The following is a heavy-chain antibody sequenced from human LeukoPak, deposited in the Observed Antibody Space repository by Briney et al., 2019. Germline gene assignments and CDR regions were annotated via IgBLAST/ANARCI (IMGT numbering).Heavy chain of an antibody. V-gene: IGHV6-1*01. CDR3: ARDHCSGGSCHWRFDY. Sequence: SQTLSLTCAVSGGTICSGSVSWSWIRQSAWRGLEWLGSTYYRCKWYNNYAVSVKGRITINPDTSKNQFSLQLNSVTPEDTAVYYCARDHCSGGSCHWRFDYWGQGTLVTVSS. CDR1: GGTICSGSVS. CDR2: TYYRCKWYN. D-gene: IGHD2-15*01. J-gene: IGHJ4*02.